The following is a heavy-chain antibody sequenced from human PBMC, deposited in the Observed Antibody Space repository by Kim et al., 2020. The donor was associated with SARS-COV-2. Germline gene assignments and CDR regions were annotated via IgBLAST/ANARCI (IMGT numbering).Heavy chain of an antibody. Sequence: PSLKSRVTISVDTSKNQFSLKLSSVTAADTAVYYCARGRQQLMYNWFDPWGQGTLVTVSS. V-gene: IGHV4-39*07. CDR3: ARGRQQLMYNWFDP. J-gene: IGHJ5*02. D-gene: IGHD6-13*01.